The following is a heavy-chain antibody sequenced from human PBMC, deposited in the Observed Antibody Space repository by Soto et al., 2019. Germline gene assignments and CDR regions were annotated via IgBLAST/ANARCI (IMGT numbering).Heavy chain of an antibody. CDR2: ISGSGGST. CDR1: GFTFSSYA. J-gene: IGHJ5*02. CDR3: AKDPQVGFFSAPHPFDP. D-gene: IGHD1-26*01. V-gene: IGHV3-23*01. Sequence: GGSLRLSCAASGFTFSSYAMSWVRQAPGKGLEWVSAISGSGGSTYYADSVTGRFTISRDNSKNTLYLQMNSLRAEDTAVYYCAKDPQVGFFSAPHPFDPWGQGTLVTVSS.